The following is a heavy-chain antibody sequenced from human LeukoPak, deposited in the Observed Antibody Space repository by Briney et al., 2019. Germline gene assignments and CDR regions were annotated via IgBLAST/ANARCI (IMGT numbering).Heavy chain of an antibody. CDR1: GYTFTSYY. CDR3: ATGDKVGATPSVY. CDR2: INPSGGST. Sequence: GASVKVSCTASGYTFTSYYMHWVRQAPGQGLEWMGIINPSGGSTSYAQKFQGRVTMTEDTSTDTAYMELSSLRSEDTAVYYCATGDKVGATPSVYWGQGTLVTVSS. V-gene: IGHV1-46*01. D-gene: IGHD1-26*01. J-gene: IGHJ4*02.